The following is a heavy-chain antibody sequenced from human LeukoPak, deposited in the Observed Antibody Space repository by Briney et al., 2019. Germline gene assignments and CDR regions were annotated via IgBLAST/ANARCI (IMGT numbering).Heavy chain of an antibody. J-gene: IGHJ4*02. CDR1: GFTFDDSG. CDR2: INWDGSST. V-gene: IGHV3-20*04. D-gene: IGHD3-10*01. Sequence: GGSLRLSCAASGFTFDDSGMSWVRQAPGKGLERVSGINWDGSSTGYADSVKGRFIISRDNAKNSLYLQMNSLKAEDTALYFCAKGKPRGDYYGSGIYFYFDYWGQGALVTVSS. CDR3: AKGKPRGDYYGSGIYFYFDY.